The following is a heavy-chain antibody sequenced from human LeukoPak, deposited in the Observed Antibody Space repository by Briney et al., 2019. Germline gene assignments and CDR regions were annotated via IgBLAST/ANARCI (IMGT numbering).Heavy chain of an antibody. CDR1: GFTVSSNY. D-gene: IGHD5-18*01. Sequence: GGSLTLSCTASGFTVSSNYMSWVRQAPGKGLEWVSVIYSGGSTYYADSVKGRFTISRDNSKNTLYLQMNSLRAEDTAVYYCARGGYSYGFHYGMDVWGQGTTVSVSS. V-gene: IGHV3-66*01. CDR2: IYSGGST. CDR3: ARGGYSYGFHYGMDV. J-gene: IGHJ6*02.